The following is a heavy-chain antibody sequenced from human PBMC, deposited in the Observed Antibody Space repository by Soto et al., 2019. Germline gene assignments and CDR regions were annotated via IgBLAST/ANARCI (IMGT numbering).Heavy chain of an antibody. V-gene: IGHV1-8*01. Sequence: ASVKVSCKASGYTFTSYDINWVRQATGQGLEWMGWMNPNSGNTGYAQKFQGRVTMTRNTSISTAYMELSSLRSEDTAVYYCARGPWVVAATHDAFDIWGQGTMVTVS. CDR2: MNPNSGNT. D-gene: IGHD2-15*01. J-gene: IGHJ3*02. CDR3: ARGPWVVAATHDAFDI. CDR1: GYTFTSYD.